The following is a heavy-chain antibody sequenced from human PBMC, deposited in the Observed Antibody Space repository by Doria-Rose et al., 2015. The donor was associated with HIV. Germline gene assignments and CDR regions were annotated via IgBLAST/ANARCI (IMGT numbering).Heavy chain of an antibody. V-gene: IGHV2-26*01. CDR2: IFSDDER. CDR3: ARIKSSRWYHKYYLDF. Sequence: QITLKESGPVLVKPTETLTLTCTVSGVSLSSPGMGVSWIRQPPGKALEWLANIFSDDERSYTTSLKSRLTISRSTTKPQVVCTMTDMDPVDTATYYCARIKSSRWYHKYYLDFGGQGTLVIVSA. D-gene: IGHD6-13*01. J-gene: IGHJ4*02. CDR1: GVSLSSPGMG.